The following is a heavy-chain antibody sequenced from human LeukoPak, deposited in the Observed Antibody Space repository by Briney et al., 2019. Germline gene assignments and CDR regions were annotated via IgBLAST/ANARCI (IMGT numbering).Heavy chain of an antibody. J-gene: IGHJ6*03. CDR2: ISGSGGST. V-gene: IGHV3-23*01. Sequence: GGSLRLSCAASGFTFSSYAMSWVRQAPGKGLEWVSVISGSGGSTYYADSVKGRFTISRDNSKNSLYLQMNSLRAEDTAVYYCARNPPTDTIFGVVIIAYYMDVWGKGTTVTVSS. CDR3: ARNPPTDTIFGVVIIAYYMDV. D-gene: IGHD3-3*01. CDR1: GFTFSSYA.